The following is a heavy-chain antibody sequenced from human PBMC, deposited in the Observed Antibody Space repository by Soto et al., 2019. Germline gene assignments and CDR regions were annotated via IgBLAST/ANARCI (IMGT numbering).Heavy chain of an antibody. V-gene: IGHV4-4*02. CDR1: GGSISSSNW. D-gene: IGHD2-2*02. CDR2: IYHSGST. Sequence: ASETLSLTCAVSGGSISSSNWWSWVRQPPGKGLEWIGEIYHSGSTNYNPSLRSRVTISVDKSKNQFSLKLSSVTAADTAVYYCARVIVVVPAAIPKGWFDPWGQGTLVTVSS. CDR3: ARVIVVVPAAIPKGWFDP. J-gene: IGHJ5*02.